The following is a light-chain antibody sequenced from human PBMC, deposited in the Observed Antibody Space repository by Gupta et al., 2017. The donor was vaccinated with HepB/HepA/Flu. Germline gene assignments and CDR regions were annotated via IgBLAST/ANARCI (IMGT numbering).Light chain of an antibody. V-gene: IGKV3-15*01. J-gene: IGKJ1*01. Sequence: IVMTQSPATLSVSPGGRTTLSCRASQSVGTTLAWYQQRPGQGPRLLISGTSIRATGVPARFSGYGSGTEFTLTISSLQSEDVAFYYCLQHNQWPPWTFGQGTKVEIK. CDR1: QSVGTT. CDR2: GTS. CDR3: LQHNQWPPWT.